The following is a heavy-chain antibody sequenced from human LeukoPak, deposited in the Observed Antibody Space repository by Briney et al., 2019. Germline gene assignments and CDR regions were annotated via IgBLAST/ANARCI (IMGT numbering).Heavy chain of an antibody. J-gene: IGHJ4*02. CDR1: GGPFSGYY. D-gene: IGHD7-27*01. CDR2: INHNGYT. CDR3: ARAGTGDRSAVFDY. V-gene: IGHV4-34*01. Sequence: SETLSLTCAVYGGPFSGYYWNWIRQPPGKGLEWIGEINHNGYTNCNPSLESRVTISVDTSKNQFSLKVYSLTAADTAVYFCARAGTGDRSAVFDYWGQEILVTVSS.